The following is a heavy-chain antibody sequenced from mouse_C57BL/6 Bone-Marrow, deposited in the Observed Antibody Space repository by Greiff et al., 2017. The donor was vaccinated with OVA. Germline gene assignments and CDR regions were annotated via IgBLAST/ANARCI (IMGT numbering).Heavy chain of an antibody. Sequence: EVKLMESGPGLAKPSQTLSLTCSVTGYSITSDYWNWIRKFPGNKLEYMGYISYSGSTSYNPSLKSRISITRDTSKNQYYLQLNSVTTEDTATYDCARSDYYGSPYYFDYWGQGTTLTVSS. CDR3: ARSDYYGSPYYFDY. CDR1: GYSITSDY. J-gene: IGHJ2*01. V-gene: IGHV3-8*01. D-gene: IGHD1-1*01. CDR2: ISYSGST.